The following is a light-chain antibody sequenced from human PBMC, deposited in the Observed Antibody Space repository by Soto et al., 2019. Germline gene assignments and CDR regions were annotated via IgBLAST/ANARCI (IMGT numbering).Light chain of an antibody. CDR1: TGAVTSGYN. V-gene: IGLV7-43*01. Sequence: QAVVTQEPSLTVSPGGTVTLTCASSTGAVTSGYNPNWFQQKPGQAPRALIYSTSIKHSWTPARFSGYLLGGNAALTPSGVQPEDEAEYYCLLYNGGAWVFCGGTKLTVL. CDR2: STS. J-gene: IGLJ3*02. CDR3: LLYNGGAWV.